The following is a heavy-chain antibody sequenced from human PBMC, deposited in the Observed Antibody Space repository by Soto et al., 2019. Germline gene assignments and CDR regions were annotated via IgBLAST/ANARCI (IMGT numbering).Heavy chain of an antibody. CDR3: ARCSGGYTYYYGMDV. CDR2: IWYDGSNK. D-gene: IGHD5-12*01. V-gene: IGHV3-33*01. J-gene: IGHJ6*02. Sequence: PVGSLRLSCAASGFTFSSYGMHWVRQAPGKGLEWVAVIWYDGSNKYYADSVKGRFTISRDNSKNTLYLQMNSLRAEDTAVYYCARCSGGYTYYYGMDVWGQGTTVTVSS. CDR1: GFTFSSYG.